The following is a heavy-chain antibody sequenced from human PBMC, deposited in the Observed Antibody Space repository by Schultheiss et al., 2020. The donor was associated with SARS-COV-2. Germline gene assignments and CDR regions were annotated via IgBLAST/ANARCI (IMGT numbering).Heavy chain of an antibody. J-gene: IGHJ6*02. D-gene: IGHD5-12*01. Sequence: GESLKISCIASGFRFETYSVHWVRQAPGKGLEWVALISYDGSNKYYADSVKGRFTISRDNAKNSLYLQMNGLRAEDTAVYYCARDLGGYDSVGYYYYYGMDVWGQGTTVTVSS. CDR3: ARDLGGYDSVGYYYYYGMDV. CDR2: ISYDGSNK. CDR1: GFRFETYS. V-gene: IGHV3-30*03.